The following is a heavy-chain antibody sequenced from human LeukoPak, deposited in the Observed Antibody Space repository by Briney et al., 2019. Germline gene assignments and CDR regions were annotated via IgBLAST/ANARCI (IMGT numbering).Heavy chain of an antibody. J-gene: IGHJ4*02. CDR1: GFTFSNSA. V-gene: IGHV3-23*01. Sequence: GGSLTLSCAASGFTFSNSAMSWVRQAPGKGLEWVSSISTSSGSPYYADSVKGRFTISRDTSKNTLFLQMNSLRAEDTALYYCAKGGRGSYRFDYFDFWGQGTLVTVSS. D-gene: IGHD1-26*01. CDR3: AKGGRGSYRFDYFDF. CDR2: ISTSSGSP.